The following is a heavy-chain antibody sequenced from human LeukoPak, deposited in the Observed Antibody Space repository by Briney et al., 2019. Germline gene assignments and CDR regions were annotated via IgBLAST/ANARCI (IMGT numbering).Heavy chain of an antibody. D-gene: IGHD3-10*01. Sequence: SETLSLTCTVSGGSISSSSYYWGWIRQPPGKGLEWIGYIYYSGSTYYNPSLKSRVTISVDTSKNQFSLKLSSVTAADTAVYYCARVKMYYYGSGSYTWFDPWGQGTLVTVSS. CDR3: ARVKMYYYGSGSYTWFDP. V-gene: IGHV4-31*03. CDR1: GGSISSSSYY. CDR2: IYYSGST. J-gene: IGHJ5*02.